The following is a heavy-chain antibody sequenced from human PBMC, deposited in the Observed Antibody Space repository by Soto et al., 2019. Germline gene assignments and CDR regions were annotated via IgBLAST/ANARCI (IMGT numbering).Heavy chain of an antibody. CDR1: GYTFTSYG. V-gene: IGHV1-18*01. Sequence: ASVKVSCKASGYTFTSYGISWVRQAPGQGLEWMGWISAYNGNTNYAQKLQGRVTMTTDTSTSTAYMELRSLRSDDTAVYYCARDLGGDPAGDYVASRFDYWGQGTLVTVSS. CDR3: ARDLGGDPAGDYVASRFDY. D-gene: IGHD4-17*01. J-gene: IGHJ4*02. CDR2: ISAYNGNT.